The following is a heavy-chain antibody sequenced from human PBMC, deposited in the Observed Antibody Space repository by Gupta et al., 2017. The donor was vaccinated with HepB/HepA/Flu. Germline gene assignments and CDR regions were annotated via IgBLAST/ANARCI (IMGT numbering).Heavy chain of an antibody. D-gene: IGHD6-13*01. V-gene: IGHV3-48*03. Sequence: EVQLVESGGGLVQPGGSLRLSWAASGFTFSSYEMNWVRQAPGKGLEWVSYISSSGSTIYYADSVKGRFTISRDNAKNSLYLQMNSLRAEDTAVYYCARDGSSWYGYFDYWGQGTLVTVSS. CDR1: GFTFSSYE. CDR3: ARDGSSWYGYFDY. J-gene: IGHJ4*02. CDR2: ISSSGSTI.